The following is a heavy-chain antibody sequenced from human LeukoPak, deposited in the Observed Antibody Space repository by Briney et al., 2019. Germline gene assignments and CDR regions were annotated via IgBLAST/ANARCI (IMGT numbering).Heavy chain of an antibody. CDR1: GGTCSSYA. V-gene: IGHV1-69*05. Sequence: SVKVSCKASGGTCSSYAISWVRQAPGQGLEWMGGIIPIFGTANSAQKFQGRVAITTDDSTSTAYMELSSLRSEDTAVYYCATALNSGSYYTLPAWFDYWGQGTLVTVSS. J-gene: IGHJ4*02. CDR2: IIPIFGTA. D-gene: IGHD1-26*01. CDR3: ATALNSGSYYTLPAWFDY.